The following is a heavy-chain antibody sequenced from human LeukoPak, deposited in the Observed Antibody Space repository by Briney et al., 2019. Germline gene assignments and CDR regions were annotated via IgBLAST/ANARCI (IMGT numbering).Heavy chain of an antibody. CDR3: ARRGRDGYLNWFDP. J-gene: IGHJ5*02. CDR1: GGSISSSSYY. D-gene: IGHD5-24*01. Sequence: SETLSLTCTVSGGSISSSSYYWGWIRQPPGKGLEWIGSIYYSGSTYYNPSLKSRVTISVDTSKNQFSLKLSSVTAADTAVYYRARRGRDGYLNWFDPWGQGTLVTVSS. CDR2: IYYSGST. V-gene: IGHV4-39*01.